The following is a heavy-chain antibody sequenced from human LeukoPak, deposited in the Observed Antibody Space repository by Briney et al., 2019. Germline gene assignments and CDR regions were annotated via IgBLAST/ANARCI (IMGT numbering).Heavy chain of an antibody. Sequence: SETLSLTCTVSGGSISSSSYYWSWIRQPAGKGLEWIGRIYTSGSTNYNPSLKSRVTMSVDTSKNQFSLKLSSVTAADTAVYYCARTMAPAVAGTSGYYYYYYMDVWGKGTTVTISS. V-gene: IGHV4-61*02. D-gene: IGHD6-19*01. CDR2: IYTSGST. CDR3: ARTMAPAVAGTSGYYYYYYMDV. J-gene: IGHJ6*03. CDR1: GGSISSSSYY.